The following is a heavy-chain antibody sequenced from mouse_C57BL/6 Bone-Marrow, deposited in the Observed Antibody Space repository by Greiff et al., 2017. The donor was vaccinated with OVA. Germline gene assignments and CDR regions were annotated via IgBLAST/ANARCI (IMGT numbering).Heavy chain of an antibody. D-gene: IGHD2-5*01. CDR2: IYPGSGNT. CDR3: ARGDSEVDSNYVGVFDY. Sequence: QVQLQQSGAELVRPGASVKLSCKASGYTFTDYYINWVKQRPGQGLEWIARIYPGSGNTYYNEKFKGKATLTAEKSSSTAYMQLSSLTSEDSDVYFCARGDSEVDSNYVGVFDYWGQGTTLTVSS. CDR1: GYTFTDYY. V-gene: IGHV1-76*01. J-gene: IGHJ2*01.